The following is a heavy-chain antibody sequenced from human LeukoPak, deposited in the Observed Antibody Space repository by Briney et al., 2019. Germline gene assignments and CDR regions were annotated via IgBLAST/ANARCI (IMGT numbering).Heavy chain of an antibody. CDR2: ISYDESDK. CDR3: AKGVVAATNAAYYGMDV. D-gene: IGHD2-15*01. V-gene: IGHV3-30*18. J-gene: IGHJ6*02. Sequence: GGSLRLSCAASGFTFSNYGMHWVRQAPGKGLEWVAVISYDESDKYYADSVKGRFTISRDNCKNTLYLQMNSLRPEDTAVYYCAKGVVAATNAAYYGMDVWGQGTTVTVSS. CDR1: GFTFSNYG.